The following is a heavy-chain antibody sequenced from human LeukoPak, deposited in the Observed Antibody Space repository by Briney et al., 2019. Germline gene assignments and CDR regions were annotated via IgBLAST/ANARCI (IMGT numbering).Heavy chain of an antibody. CDR1: GYTFTSYG. J-gene: IGHJ4*02. V-gene: IGHV1-18*01. D-gene: IGHD2-2*01. CDR2: ISAYNGNT. Sequence: ASVKVSCKASGYTFTSYGISWVRQAPGQGLEWMGWISAYNGNTNYAQKLQGRVTMTTDTSTSTAYMELRSLRSDDTAVYYCARDHFPYCSSTSCYQGDYWGQGTLVTVSS. CDR3: ARDHFPYCSSTSCYQGDY.